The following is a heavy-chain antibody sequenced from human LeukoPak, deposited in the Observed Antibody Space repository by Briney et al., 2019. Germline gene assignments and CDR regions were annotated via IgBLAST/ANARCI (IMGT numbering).Heavy chain of an antibody. CDR2: IYYSGST. Sequence: PSETLSLPCTLSGGLISRYYWSWIRQPPGEGLEWIGYIYYSGSTNYNPSLKSRVTISVDTSKNQFSLKLSSVTAADTAVYYCARDPITMVRGVSYYYGIDVWGKGTTVTVSS. CDR3: ARDPITMVRGVSYYYGIDV. D-gene: IGHD3-10*01. V-gene: IGHV4-59*01. CDR1: GGLISRYY. J-gene: IGHJ6*04.